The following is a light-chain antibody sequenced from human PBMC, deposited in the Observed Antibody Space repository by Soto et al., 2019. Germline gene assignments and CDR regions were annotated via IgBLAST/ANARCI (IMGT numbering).Light chain of an antibody. J-gene: IGLJ6*01. CDR2: EVS. V-gene: IGLV2-14*01. CDR1: SSDVGAYNF. Sequence: QSALTQPASVSGSPGQSIAISCTGTSSDVGAYNFVSWYQQHPGKAPNLMIYEVSNRPSGVSSSFSGSKSGNTASLTISGLQPEDEADYYCSSFTSGSTLFGTGTKLAV. CDR3: SSFTSGSTL.